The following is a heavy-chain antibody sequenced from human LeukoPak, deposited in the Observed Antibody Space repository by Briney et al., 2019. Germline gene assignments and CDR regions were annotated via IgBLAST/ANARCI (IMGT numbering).Heavy chain of an antibody. CDR3: ARRNPVVENFDY. J-gene: IGHJ4*02. Sequence: SETLSLTCAVYGGSFSGYYWSWIRQPPGKGLEWIGSIYYSGSTYYNPSLKSRVTISVDTSKNQFSLKLSSVTAADTAVYYCARRNPVVENFDYWGQGTLVTVSS. V-gene: IGHV4-34*01. D-gene: IGHD2-15*01. CDR2: IYYSGST. CDR1: GGSFSGYY.